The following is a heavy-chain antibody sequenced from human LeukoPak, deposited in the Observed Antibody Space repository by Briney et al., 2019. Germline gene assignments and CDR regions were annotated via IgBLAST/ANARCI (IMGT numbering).Heavy chain of an antibody. CDR2: IRYDGSNK. J-gene: IGHJ2*01. V-gene: IGHV3-30*02. CDR1: GFTFSSYG. CDR3: AKGGDPGLDWYFDL. Sequence: GGSLRLSCAASGFTFSSYGMHWVRQAAGKGLEGVAFIRYDGSNKYYADSVKGRFTISRDNSKNTLYLQMNSLRAEDTAVYYCAKGGDPGLDWYFDLWARGPLVTVSS. D-gene: IGHD3/OR15-3a*01.